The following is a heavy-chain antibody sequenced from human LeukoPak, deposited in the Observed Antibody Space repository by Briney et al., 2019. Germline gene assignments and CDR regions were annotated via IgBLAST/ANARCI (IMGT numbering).Heavy chain of an antibody. CDR1: GFTFSNYG. CDR2: VSYDGNKK. CDR3: ANLVRASLIQEEY. V-gene: IGHV3-30*18. Sequence: QTGGSLRLSCAASGFTFSNYGMHWVRQAPGKGLEWLAFVSYDGNKKYYADSVTGRFTISRDNSKNTLSLQMNSLRPEDTAVYYCANLVRASLIQEEYWGQGTLSSSPQ. J-gene: IGHJ4*02. D-gene: IGHD3-10*01.